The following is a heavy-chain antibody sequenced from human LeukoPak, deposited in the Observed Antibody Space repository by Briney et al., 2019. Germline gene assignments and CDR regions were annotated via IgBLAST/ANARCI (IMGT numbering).Heavy chain of an antibody. J-gene: IGHJ4*02. D-gene: IGHD3-22*01. V-gene: IGHV4-38-2*01. Sequence: PSETLSLTCAVSGYPISSGYYWGWIRQPPGKRLEWIGSIYRSGSTSYNPSLESRVTLSVDISKNQFFLRLNSVTAADTAMYYCARVGSASFYYDTTGHSDFDSWGQGTLVAVSS. CDR1: GYPISSGYY. CDR2: IYRSGST. CDR3: ARVGSASFYYDTTGHSDFDS.